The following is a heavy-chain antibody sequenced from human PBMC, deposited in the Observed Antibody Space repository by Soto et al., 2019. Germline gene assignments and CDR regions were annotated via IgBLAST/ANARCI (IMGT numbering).Heavy chain of an antibody. V-gene: IGHV3-9*01. D-gene: IGHD3-22*01. Sequence: PGGSLRLSCAASRFNFDDYAMHWVRQAPGKGLEWVSGINWNSGSIGYADSVKGRFTISRDNAKNALYLQLNSLRAEDTALYYCAKDSSSGFPFKWFDRWGQGILVTVSS. CDR1: RFNFDDYA. CDR2: INWNSGSI. J-gene: IGHJ5*02. CDR3: AKDSSSGFPFKWFDR.